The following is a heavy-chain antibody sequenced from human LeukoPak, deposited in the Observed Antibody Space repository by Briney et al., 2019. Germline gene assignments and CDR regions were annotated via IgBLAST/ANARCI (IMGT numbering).Heavy chain of an antibody. D-gene: IGHD1-1*01. CDR2: ISSSSAIK. J-gene: IGHJ4*02. Sequence: HSGGSLRLSCAASGFTFSTYSMTWVRQAPGKGLEWVSFISSSSAIKHYADSVRGRFTISRDSAKNSLFLQMSSLRAEDTAVYYCARSDSTGTSLDYWGQGTLVTVSS. CDR3: ARSDSTGTSLDY. CDR1: GFTFSTYS. V-gene: IGHV3-48*04.